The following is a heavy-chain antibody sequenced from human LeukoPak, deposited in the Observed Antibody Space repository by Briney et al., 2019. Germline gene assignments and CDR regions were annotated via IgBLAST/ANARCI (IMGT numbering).Heavy chain of an antibody. V-gene: IGHV3-21*01. CDR3: ARWGYGSGTPTPDP. Sequence: PGGSLRLSCAVSGFTLSKVWMSWVRQAPGKGLEWVSSISSSSSYIYYADSVKGRFTISRDNAKNSLYLQMNSLRAEDTAVYYCARWGYGSGTPTPDPWGQGTLVTVSS. D-gene: IGHD3-10*01. CDR1: GFTLSKVW. J-gene: IGHJ5*02. CDR2: ISSSSSYI.